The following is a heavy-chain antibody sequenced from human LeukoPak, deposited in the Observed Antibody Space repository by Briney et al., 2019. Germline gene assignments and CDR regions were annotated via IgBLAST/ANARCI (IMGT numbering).Heavy chain of an antibody. Sequence: SETLSLTCTVSGGSISSYYWSWIRQPPGKGLEWIGYIYYSGSTNYNPSLKSRVTISVDTSKNQFSLKLSSVTAADTAVYYCARDQQDYGDYSGFDPWSQGTLVTVSS. J-gene: IGHJ5*02. CDR3: ARDQQDYGDYSGFDP. CDR2: IYYSGST. D-gene: IGHD4-17*01. V-gene: IGHV4-59*01. CDR1: GGSISSYY.